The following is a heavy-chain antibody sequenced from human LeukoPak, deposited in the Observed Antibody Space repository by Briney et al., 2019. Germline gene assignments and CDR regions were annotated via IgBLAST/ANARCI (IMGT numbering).Heavy chain of an antibody. CDR3: ARANYYDSSGWGDYYYYYGMDV. CDR1: GGSISSYY. D-gene: IGHD3-22*01. J-gene: IGHJ6*02. CDR2: IYYSGST. V-gene: IGHV4-59*01. Sequence: PSETLSLTCTVSGGSISSYYWRWIRQPPGKGLEWIGYIYYSGSTNYNPSLKSRVTISVVTSKIQFSLKLSSVTAADTVVYYCARANYYDSSGWGDYYYYYGMDVWGQGTTVTVSS.